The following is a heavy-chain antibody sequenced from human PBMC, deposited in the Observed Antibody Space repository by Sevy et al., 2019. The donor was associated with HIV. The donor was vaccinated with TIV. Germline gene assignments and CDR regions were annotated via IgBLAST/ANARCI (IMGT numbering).Heavy chain of an antibody. V-gene: IGHV3-48*03. Sequence: GGSLRLSCAASGFSFSSNEMNWVRQAPGKGLEWLSYISNSGSSVYYSDSVRGRFTISRDNARNSLYLQMNSLRAEDTAVYYCARDLPHSATTVAHFDCWGQGTLVTVSS. CDR2: ISNSGSSV. CDR1: GFSFSSNE. D-gene: IGHD4-17*01. J-gene: IGHJ4*02. CDR3: ARDLPHSATTVAHFDC.